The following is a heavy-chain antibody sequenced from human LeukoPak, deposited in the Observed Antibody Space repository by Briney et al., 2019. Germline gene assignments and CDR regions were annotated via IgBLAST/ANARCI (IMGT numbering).Heavy chain of an antibody. CDR3: AREGYCSGGSCYSAHVYYFDY. D-gene: IGHD2-15*01. CDR1: GYTFTSYD. V-gene: IGHV1-8*01. Sequence: GASVNVSCKASGYTFTSYDINWVRQATGQGLEWMGWMNPNSGNTGYAQKFQGRVTMTRNTSISTAYMELSSLRSEDTAVYYCAREGYCSGGSCYSAHVYYFDYWGQGTLVTVSS. CDR2: MNPNSGNT. J-gene: IGHJ4*02.